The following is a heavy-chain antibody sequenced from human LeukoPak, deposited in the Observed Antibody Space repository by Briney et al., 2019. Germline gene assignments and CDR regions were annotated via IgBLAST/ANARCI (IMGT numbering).Heavy chain of an antibody. D-gene: IGHD3-22*01. V-gene: IGHV3-21*01. CDR2: ISSSSSYI. J-gene: IGHJ4*02. CDR3: PGRSITMIVGYYFDY. Sequence: GGSLRLSCAASGFTFSSYSMNWVRQAPGKGLEWVSSISSSSSYIYYADSVKGRFTISRDNAKNSLYLQMNSLRAEDTAVYYCPGRSITMIVGYYFDYCGQGTLVTVSS. CDR1: GFTFSSYS.